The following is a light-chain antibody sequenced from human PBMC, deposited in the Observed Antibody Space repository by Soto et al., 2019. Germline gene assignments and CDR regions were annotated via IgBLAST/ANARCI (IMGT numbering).Light chain of an antibody. Sequence: QSALPQPASVSGSPGQSITITCTGTSSDVGGYDYVSWYQQPPGKAPKLIIYDVSDRPSGVSSRFSGSKSGNTASLTISGLQDEDEADYYCISYSSSSTYVFGTGTKVTVL. CDR2: DVS. J-gene: IGLJ1*01. CDR3: ISYSSSSTYV. V-gene: IGLV2-14*01. CDR1: SSDVGGYDY.